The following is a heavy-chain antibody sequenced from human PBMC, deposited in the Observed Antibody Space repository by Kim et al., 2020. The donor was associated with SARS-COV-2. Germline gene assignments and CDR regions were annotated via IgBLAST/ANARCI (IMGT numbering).Heavy chain of an antibody. Sequence: KFQGRVTITADESTSTAYMELSSLRSEDTAVYYCARDYYDSSGYLDAFDIWGQGTMVTVSS. J-gene: IGHJ3*02. V-gene: IGHV1-69*01. CDR3: ARDYYDSSGYLDAFDI. D-gene: IGHD3-22*01.